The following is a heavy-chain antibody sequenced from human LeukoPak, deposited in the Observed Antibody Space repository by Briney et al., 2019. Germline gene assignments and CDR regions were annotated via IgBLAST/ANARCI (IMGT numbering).Heavy chain of an antibody. CDR2: ISSSSSYI. D-gene: IGHD3-9*01. CDR3: ARDEVDWTIYYYYYYGMDV. J-gene: IGHJ6*02. Sequence: GGSLRLSCAASGFTFSSYSMNWVRQAPGKGLEWVSSISSSSSYIYYADSVKGRFTISRDNAKNSLYLQMNSLRAEDTAVYYCARDEVDWTIYYYYYYGMDVWGQGTTVTVSS. CDR1: GFTFSSYS. V-gene: IGHV3-21*01.